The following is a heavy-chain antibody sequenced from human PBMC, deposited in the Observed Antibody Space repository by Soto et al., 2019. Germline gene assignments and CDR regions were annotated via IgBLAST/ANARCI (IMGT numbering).Heavy chain of an antibody. CDR3: ATAIADDAFDI. D-gene: IGHD2-2*01. V-gene: IGHV1-3*01. CDR2: INGGNGNT. Sequence: ASVKVSCKASGYTFTSYAMHWVRQAPGQRLEWMGWINGGNGNTKYSQKLQGRVTITRDTSATTAYMELSSVRSEDTAVYYRATAIADDAFDIWGRGTMVTVSS. J-gene: IGHJ3*02. CDR1: GYTFTSYA.